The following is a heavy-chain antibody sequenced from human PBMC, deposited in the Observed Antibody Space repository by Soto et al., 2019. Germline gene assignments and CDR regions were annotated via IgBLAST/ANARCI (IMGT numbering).Heavy chain of an antibody. V-gene: IGHV3-7*03. CDR1: GFKFSDYW. CDR3: AKDQTDVTLFDY. Sequence: VHLVESGGGLVQPGRSLRLSCAASGFKFSDYWMSWVRQAPGKGLEWVGNIKHDTSEAHYADSVKGRFTISRDNSSNTLYLQVNSLRAEDTAVYYCAKDQTDVTLFDYWGQGNLVTVSS. D-gene: IGHD2-21*02. CDR2: IKHDTSEA. J-gene: IGHJ4*02.